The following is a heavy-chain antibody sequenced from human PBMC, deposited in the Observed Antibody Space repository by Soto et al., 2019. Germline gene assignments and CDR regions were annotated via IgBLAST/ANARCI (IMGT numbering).Heavy chain of an antibody. V-gene: IGHV1-8*01. J-gene: IGHJ4*02. CDR1: GYSFTTYD. D-gene: IGHD7-27*01. Sequence: QVQLVQSGAEVKKPGASVKVSCKASGYSFTTYDINWMRQAFGQGLEWLGWMDPSTGNTGYAQKFQGRVTMTRDTSMNTAFMELSSLTYEDTAVYFCARNRRETGDFDYWGRGTLVTVSS. CDR2: MDPSTGNT. CDR3: ARNRRETGDFDY.